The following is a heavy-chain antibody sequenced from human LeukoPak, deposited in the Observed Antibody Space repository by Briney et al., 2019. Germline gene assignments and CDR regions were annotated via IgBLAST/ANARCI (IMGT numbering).Heavy chain of an antibody. J-gene: IGHJ4*02. Sequence: GGSLRLSCVASGFTFSRYVMGWVRQAPGKGLEWVSVVTGGGDTTYDADSVKGRFTISRDNSKNTLYLQMNSLRAEDTAVYYCAKGKAIPNLNYWGQGTLVTVSS. D-gene: IGHD5-18*01. V-gene: IGHV3-23*01. CDR1: GFTFSRYV. CDR2: VTGGGDTT. CDR3: AKGKAIPNLNY.